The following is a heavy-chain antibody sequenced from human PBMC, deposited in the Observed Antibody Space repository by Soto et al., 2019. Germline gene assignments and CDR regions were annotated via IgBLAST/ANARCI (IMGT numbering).Heavy chain of an antibody. CDR3: ATDQRGYDILTGYRYYYYMDV. V-gene: IGHV1-24*01. Sequence: ASVKVSCKVSGYTLTELSMHWVRQAPGKGLEWMGGFDPEDGETIYAQKFQGRVTMTEDTSTDTAYMELSSLRSEDTAVYYCATDQRGYDILTGYRYYYYMDVWGKGTTVTVSS. CDR1: GYTLTELS. CDR2: FDPEDGET. J-gene: IGHJ6*03. D-gene: IGHD3-9*01.